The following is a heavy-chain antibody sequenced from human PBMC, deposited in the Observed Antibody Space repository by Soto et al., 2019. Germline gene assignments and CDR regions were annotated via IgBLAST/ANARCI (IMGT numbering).Heavy chain of an antibody. Sequence: QVHLVQSGAEVQNPGASVKVSCKASGYTFTSYGLSWVRQAPGQGLEWMGRISAYNYNTNYAQKLQGRVTMTTDTSTSTAYMELRSLRSDDTAVYYFARVVGALGHWFDPWGHGPLVTVSS. CDR3: ARVVGALGHWFDP. V-gene: IGHV1-18*01. CDR1: GYTFTSYG. CDR2: ISAYNYNT. D-gene: IGHD1-26*01. J-gene: IGHJ5*02.